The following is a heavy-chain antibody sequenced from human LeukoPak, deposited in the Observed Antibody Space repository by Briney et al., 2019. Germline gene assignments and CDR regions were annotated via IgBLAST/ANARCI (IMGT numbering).Heavy chain of an antibody. CDR1: GGSISSSSYY. Sequence: SETLSLTCTVSGGSISSSSYYWSWIRQPAGKGLEWIGRIYTSGSTNYNPSLKSRVTISVDTSKNQFSLKLSSVTAADTAVYYCASDVAMGERGWFDPWGQGTLVTVSS. CDR2: IYTSGST. V-gene: IGHV4-61*02. CDR3: ASDVAMGERGWFDP. D-gene: IGHD5-12*01. J-gene: IGHJ5*02.